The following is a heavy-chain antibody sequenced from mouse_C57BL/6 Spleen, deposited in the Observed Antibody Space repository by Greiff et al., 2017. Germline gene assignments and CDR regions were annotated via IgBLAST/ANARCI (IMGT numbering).Heavy chain of an antibody. CDR3: ARHGSYFDY. CDR2: ISSGGSYT. J-gene: IGHJ2*01. CDR1: GFTFSSYG. D-gene: IGHD6-1*01. V-gene: IGHV5-6*01. Sequence: EVQVVESGGDLVKPGGSLKLSCAASGFTFSSYGMSWVRQTPDKRLEWVATISSGGSYTYYPDSVNGRFTISRDNAKNTLYLQMSSLKSEDTAMYYCARHGSYFDYWGQGTTLTVSS.